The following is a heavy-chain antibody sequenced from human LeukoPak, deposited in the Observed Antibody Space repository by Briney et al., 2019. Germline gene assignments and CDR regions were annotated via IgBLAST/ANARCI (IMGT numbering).Heavy chain of an antibody. Sequence: PGGSLRLSCAASGFTFSSYWMSWVRQAPGQGLEWVANIKEDGSEKNYVDSVKGRFTISRDNAKNSLYLQMNSLRAEDTAVYYCARDPEMAAIMDYFEYWGQGTLVTVCS. J-gene: IGHJ4*02. D-gene: IGHD5-24*01. CDR3: ARDPEMAAIMDYFEY. CDR2: IKEDGSEK. V-gene: IGHV3-7*01. CDR1: GFTFSSYW.